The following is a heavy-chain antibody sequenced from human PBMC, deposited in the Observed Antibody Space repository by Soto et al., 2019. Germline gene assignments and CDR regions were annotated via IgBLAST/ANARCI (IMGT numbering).Heavy chain of an antibody. D-gene: IGHD5-12*01. Sequence: ASVKVSCKASGYTFTSYGISWVRQAPGQGLEWMGWISAYNGNTNYAQKLQGRVTMTTDTSTSTAYMELRSLRSDDTAVYYCAREKYGTDIVATNNYYYGMDVWGKGTTVTVSS. J-gene: IGHJ6*04. CDR3: AREKYGTDIVATNNYYYGMDV. CDR1: GYTFTSYG. CDR2: ISAYNGNT. V-gene: IGHV1-18*01.